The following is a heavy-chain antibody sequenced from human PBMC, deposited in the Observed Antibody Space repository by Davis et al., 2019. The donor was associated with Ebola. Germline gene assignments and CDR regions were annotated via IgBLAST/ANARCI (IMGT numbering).Heavy chain of an antibody. Sequence: GESLKISCAASGFTFSSYGMHWVRQAPGKGLEWVAVISYDGSNKYYADSVKGRFTISRDNSKNTLYLQMNSLRAEDTAVYYCAKDCGETSTSYLYWYFDLWGRGTLVTVSS. CDR3: AKDCGETSTSYLYWYFDL. V-gene: IGHV3-30*18. CDR2: ISYDGSNK. CDR1: GFTFSSYG. D-gene: IGHD2-2*01. J-gene: IGHJ2*01.